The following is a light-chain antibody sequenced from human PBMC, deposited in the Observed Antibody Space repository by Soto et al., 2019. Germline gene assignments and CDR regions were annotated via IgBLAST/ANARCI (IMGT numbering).Light chain of an antibody. Sequence: IVLTQSPATLSLSPGERATLSCGASQSVSSYLAWYQQKPGLAPRLVIYDSSIRATGIPDRFSGSGSGTDFTLTISRLEPEDFAMYFCQQNGNSPQITFGQGTRLEIK. V-gene: IGKV3D-20*01. CDR1: QSVSSY. CDR3: QQNGNSPQIT. CDR2: DSS. J-gene: IGKJ5*01.